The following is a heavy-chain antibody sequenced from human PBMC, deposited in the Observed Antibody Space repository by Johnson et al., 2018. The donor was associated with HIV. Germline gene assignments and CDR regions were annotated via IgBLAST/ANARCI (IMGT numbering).Heavy chain of an antibody. V-gene: IGHV3-66*01. CDR1: GITVGTNY. D-gene: IGHD2-2*01. CDR3: ASAIPGRSSLDGFDF. CDR2: IFRVGDV. J-gene: IGHJ3*01. Sequence: VQLVESGGGLVQPGGSLRLSCAASGITVGTNYMSWVRPAPGQGLAWVSVIFRVGDVYYAESVKGRFTISRDNSKNTLYLQMTHLRAEDTAAYYCASAIPGRSSLDGFDFWGQGTMVTVSS.